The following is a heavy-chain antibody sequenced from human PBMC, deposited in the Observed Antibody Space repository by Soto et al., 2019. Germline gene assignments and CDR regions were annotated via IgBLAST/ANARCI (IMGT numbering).Heavy chain of an antibody. D-gene: IGHD2-2*01. J-gene: IGHJ5*02. CDR1: GFTFSSYS. Sequence: EVQLVESGGGLVKPGGSLRLSCAASGFTFSSYSMNWVRQAPGKGLEWVSSISSSSSYIYYAYSVKGRFTISRDNAKNALYLQMHSLGAEDTAVYYCARSPHHLYCGSTSCCAGWFDPWGQGTLVTVSS. V-gene: IGHV3-21*01. CDR3: ARSPHHLYCGSTSCCAGWFDP. CDR2: ISSSSSYI.